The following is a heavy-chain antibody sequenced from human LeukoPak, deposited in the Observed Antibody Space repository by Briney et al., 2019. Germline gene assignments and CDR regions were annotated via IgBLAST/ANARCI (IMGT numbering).Heavy chain of an antibody. J-gene: IGHJ3*02. CDR3: ARDRAVYSDSRGYYPDAFDI. CDR2: ISSRSNYI. V-gene: IGHV3-21*01. D-gene: IGHD3-22*01. Sequence: GGSLRLSCAASGFTFSSYNMNWVRQAPGKGLEWVSSISSRSNYIYLADSLKGRFTISRDNAKNSLYLQMNSLRAEDTAMYYCARDRAVYSDSRGYYPDAFDIWGQGTMVIVSS. CDR1: GFTFSSYN.